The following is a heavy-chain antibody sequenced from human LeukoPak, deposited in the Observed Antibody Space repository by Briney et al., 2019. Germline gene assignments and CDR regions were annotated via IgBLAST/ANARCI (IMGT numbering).Heavy chain of an antibody. CDR2: INHSGST. V-gene: IGHV4-34*01. CDR1: GGSFSGYY. J-gene: IGHJ1*01. D-gene: IGHD6-13*01. Sequence: SETLSLTCAVYGGSFSGYYWSWIRQPPGKGLEWIGEINHSGSTNYNPSLKSRVTISVDTSKNQFSLKLSPVTAADTAVYYCARGSSSSWYAYFQHWGQGTLVTVSS. CDR3: ARGSSSSWYAYFQH.